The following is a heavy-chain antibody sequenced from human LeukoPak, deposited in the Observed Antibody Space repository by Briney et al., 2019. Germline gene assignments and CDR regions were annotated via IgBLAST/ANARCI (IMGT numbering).Heavy chain of an antibody. Sequence: SETLSLTCTISGGSVSDYYWGWIRQPPGKGLEWIGSIYYSGSTYYNPSLKSRVTISVDTSKNQFSLKLSSVTAADTAVYYCAREEGSGSLTGGYDYWGQGTLVTVSS. CDR1: GGSVSDYY. J-gene: IGHJ4*02. CDR3: AREEGSGSLTGGYDY. CDR2: IYYSGST. D-gene: IGHD1-26*01. V-gene: IGHV4-39*02.